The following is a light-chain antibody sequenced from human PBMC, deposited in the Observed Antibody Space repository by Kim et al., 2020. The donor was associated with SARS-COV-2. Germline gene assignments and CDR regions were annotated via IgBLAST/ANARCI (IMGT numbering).Light chain of an antibody. CDR3: AAWDDSLSGWV. Sequence: ELTQPPSASRTPGQRVTISCSGSSSNIGSNYVYWYQQLPGTAPKLLIYRNNQRPSGVPDRFSGSKSGTSASLAISGLRSEDEADYYCAAWDDSLSGWVFGGGTQLTVL. V-gene: IGLV1-47*01. CDR1: SSNIGSNY. CDR2: RNN. J-gene: IGLJ3*02.